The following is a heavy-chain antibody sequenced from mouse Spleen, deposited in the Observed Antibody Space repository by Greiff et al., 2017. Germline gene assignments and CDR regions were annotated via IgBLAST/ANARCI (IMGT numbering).Heavy chain of an antibody. CDR3: ARLDDYDVAWFAY. CDR1: GYTFTSYT. V-gene: IGHV1-4*01. Sequence: QVQLQQSGAELARPGASVKMSCKASGYTFTSYTMHWVKQRPGQGLEWIGYINPSSGYTKYNQKFKDKATLTADKSSSTAYMQLSSLTSEDSAVYYCARLDDYDVAWFAYWGQGTLVTVSA. D-gene: IGHD2-4*01. CDR2: INPSSGYT. J-gene: IGHJ3*01.